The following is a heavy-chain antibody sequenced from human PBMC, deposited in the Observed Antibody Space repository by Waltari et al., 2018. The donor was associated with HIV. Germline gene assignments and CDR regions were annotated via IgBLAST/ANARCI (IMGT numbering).Heavy chain of an antibody. CDR1: AYSLASYW. Sequence: EMQLVQSGTEMRRSGESLKISCRASAYSLASYWVGWVRQKTGQGMEWMGIIYPGDSDTMYSPSFQGQVTVSVDKSLDTAYLQWGSLRSSDTAMYYCARLKAGADNAFDLWGRGTMVIVSS. CDR3: ARLKAGADNAFDL. D-gene: IGHD3-10*01. V-gene: IGHV5-51*03. CDR2: IYPGDSDT. J-gene: IGHJ3*01.